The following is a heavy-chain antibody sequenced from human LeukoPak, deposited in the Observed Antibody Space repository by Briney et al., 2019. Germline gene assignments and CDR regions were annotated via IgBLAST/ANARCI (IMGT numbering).Heavy chain of an antibody. CDR3: ASDSRLVQWLVPTDWSWFDP. CDR1: GFTFSSYA. Sequence: GGSLRLSCAASGFTFSSYAMSWVRQAPGKGLEWVSAISGSGGSTYYADSVKGRFTISRDNAKNSLYLQMNSLRAEDTAVYYCASDSRLVQWLVPTDWSWFDPWGQGTLVTVSS. J-gene: IGHJ5*02. D-gene: IGHD6-19*01. V-gene: IGHV3-23*01. CDR2: ISGSGGST.